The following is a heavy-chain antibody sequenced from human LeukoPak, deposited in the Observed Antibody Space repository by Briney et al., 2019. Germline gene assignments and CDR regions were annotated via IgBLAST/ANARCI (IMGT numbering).Heavy chain of an antibody. CDR1: GFTFSSYS. V-gene: IGHV3-7*01. D-gene: IGHD4-11*01. CDR3: ARVSDDYSNWGAYYYYYMDV. J-gene: IGHJ6*03. Sequence: GGSLRLSCAASGFTFSSYSMNWVRQAPGKGLEWVANIKQDGNEKYYVDSVKGRFTISRDNAKNSLYLQMNSLRAEDTAVYYCARVSDDYSNWGAYYYYYMDVWGKGTTVTVSS. CDR2: IKQDGNEK.